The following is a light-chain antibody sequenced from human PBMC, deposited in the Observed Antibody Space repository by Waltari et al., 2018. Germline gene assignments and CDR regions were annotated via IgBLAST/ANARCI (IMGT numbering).Light chain of an antibody. V-gene: IGLV1-44*01. CDR1: SSNIGSNS. J-gene: IGLJ2*01. CDR2: TND. Sequence: QSVLTQPPSASGTPGQRVSISCSGSSSNIGSNSVNWYQQLPGTAPKLLIYTNDPRPSGGPDLFSGSKSGTSAALAISGLQSEDEAEYHCAVWDDSLNGPLFGGGTKLTVL. CDR3: AVWDDSLNGPL.